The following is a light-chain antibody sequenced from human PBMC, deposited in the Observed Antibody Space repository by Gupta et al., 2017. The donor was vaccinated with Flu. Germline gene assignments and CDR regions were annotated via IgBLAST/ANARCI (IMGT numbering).Light chain of an antibody. CDR3: CSYAGGPWV. Sequence: QSALTQPRSVSGSPGQSVTISCTGTSSDVGGYNYVSWYQQHPGKAPKLMIYDVSNWPSGVPDRFSGSKSGNTASPTISGLQAEDEADYYCCSYAGGPWVFGGGTKLTVL. J-gene: IGLJ3*02. CDR1: SSDVGGYNY. V-gene: IGLV2-11*01. CDR2: DVS.